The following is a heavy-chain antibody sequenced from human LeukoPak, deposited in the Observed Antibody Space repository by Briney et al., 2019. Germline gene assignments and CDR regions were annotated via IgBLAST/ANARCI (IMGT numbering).Heavy chain of an antibody. D-gene: IGHD6-13*01. CDR2: INSDGSST. CDR3: ARGPYSIAAAGTDY. J-gene: IGHJ4*02. V-gene: IGHV3-74*01. Sequence: PGGSLRLSCAASGFTFSSYWMHWVRQAPGKGLVWVSRINSDGSSTSYADSVKGRFTISRDNAKNTLYLQMNSLRAEDTAVYYCARGPYSIAAAGTDYWGQGTLVTVSS. CDR1: GFTFSSYW.